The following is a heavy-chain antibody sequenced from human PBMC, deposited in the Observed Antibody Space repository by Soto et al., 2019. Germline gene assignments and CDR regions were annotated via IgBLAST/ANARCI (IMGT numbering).Heavy chain of an antibody. CDR3: AREKNYYDSSGYWFDP. D-gene: IGHD3-22*01. CDR2: IIPIFGTA. CDR1: GGTFSSYA. V-gene: IGHV1-69*06. J-gene: IGHJ5*02. Sequence: SVKVSCKASGGTFSSYAISWVRQAPGQGLEWMGGIIPIFGTANYAQKFQGRVTITADKSTSTAYMELSSLRSEDTAVYYCAREKNYYDSSGYWFDPWGQGTLATVSS.